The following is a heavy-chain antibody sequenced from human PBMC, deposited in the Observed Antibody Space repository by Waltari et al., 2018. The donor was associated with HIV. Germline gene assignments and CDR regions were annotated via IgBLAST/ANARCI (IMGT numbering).Heavy chain of an antibody. Sequence: QVQLMQSGGGVVQPGGSLRLSCTASGFLFSNYGIHWVRQAPGKGCEWVALISHDGNSHFYADAVKGRFTVSRDNSKDTVYLQMNSLTTDDTAVYYCATYCGGDCYFGEVSFDVWGQGTMVIVS. D-gene: IGHD2-21*02. V-gene: IGHV3-30*03. CDR3: ATYCGGDCYFGEVSFDV. CDR2: ISHDGNSH. J-gene: IGHJ3*01. CDR1: GFLFSNYG.